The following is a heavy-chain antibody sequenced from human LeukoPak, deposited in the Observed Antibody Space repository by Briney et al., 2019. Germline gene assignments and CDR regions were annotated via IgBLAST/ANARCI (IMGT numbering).Heavy chain of an antibody. CDR3: AREVNCSSTSCAGIGMDY. Sequence: GGSLRLSCAASGFTFSSYGMHWVRQAPGKGLEWVAFIRYDGSNKYYADSVKGRFTISRDNSKNTLYLQMNSLRAEDTAVYYCAREVNCSSTSCAGIGMDYWGQGTLVTVSS. CDR1: GFTFSSYG. V-gene: IGHV3-30*02. D-gene: IGHD2-2*01. CDR2: IRYDGSNK. J-gene: IGHJ4*02.